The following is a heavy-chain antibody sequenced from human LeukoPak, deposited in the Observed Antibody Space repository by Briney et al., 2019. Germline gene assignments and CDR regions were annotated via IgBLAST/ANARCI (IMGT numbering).Heavy chain of an antibody. Sequence: ASVKVSCKVSGGTFSSYGISWVRQAPGQGLEWMGGIIPMFGRTAYAQKFQGRITISADESTTTVYMEVNSLTSEDTAVYYCAREMGSLERWGQGTLVVDSS. CDR3: AREMGSLER. J-gene: IGHJ4*02. CDR1: GGTFSSYG. V-gene: IGHV1-69*13. D-gene: IGHD3-10*01. CDR2: IIPMFGRT.